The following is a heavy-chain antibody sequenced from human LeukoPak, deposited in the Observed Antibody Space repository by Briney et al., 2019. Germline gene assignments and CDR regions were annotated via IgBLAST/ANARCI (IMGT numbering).Heavy chain of an antibody. CDR3: ARDIGLPTDY. CDR2: IYYSGST. V-gene: IGHV4-59*11. D-gene: IGHD3-10*01. CDR1: GGSISSHY. Sequence: SETPSLTCTVSGGSISSHYWSWIRQPPGKGLEWIGYIYYSGSTNYNPSLKSRVTKSVDTSKNQFSLKLSSVTAADTAVYYCARDIGLPTDYWGQGTLVTVSS. J-gene: IGHJ4*02.